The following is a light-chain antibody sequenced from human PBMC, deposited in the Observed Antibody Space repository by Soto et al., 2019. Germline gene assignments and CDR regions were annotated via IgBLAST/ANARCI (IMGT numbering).Light chain of an antibody. CDR1: QSVSSSY. CDR3: QQYGSLIT. J-gene: IGKJ4*01. Sequence: ELVLTQSPSTLSLSPGERATLSCRASQSVSSSYLAWYQRKPGQAPRLLIHGASTKAAGISDRFSGSGSGTDFTLTSSILEPEVFAVYYCQQYGSLITFGGGTKVEIK. V-gene: IGKV3-20*01. CDR2: GAS.